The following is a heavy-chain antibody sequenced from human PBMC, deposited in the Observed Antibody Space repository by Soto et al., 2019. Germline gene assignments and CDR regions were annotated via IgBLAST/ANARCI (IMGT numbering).Heavy chain of an antibody. CDR2: ISGSGDTK. V-gene: IGHV3-48*02. J-gene: IGHJ4*02. Sequence: GGSLRLSCASSGFTFSSCSMNWVRQAPGKGLEWVSFISGSGDTKYHADSVKGRFTISRDNAKNSLYLQMSSLRDEDTGVYYCAKYCSSDVCFDYWGQGTLVTVSS. CDR3: AKYCSSDVCFDY. D-gene: IGHD2-8*01. CDR1: GFTFSSCS.